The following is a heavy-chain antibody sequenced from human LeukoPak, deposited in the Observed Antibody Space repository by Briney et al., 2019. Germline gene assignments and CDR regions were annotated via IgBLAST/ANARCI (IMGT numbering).Heavy chain of an antibody. CDR2: ITPIIGTT. CDR1: GGTFNTHI. V-gene: IGHV1-69*08. D-gene: IGHD1-26*01. J-gene: IGHJ5*02. Sequence: SVKVSCTSSGGTFNTHIFNWVRQAPGQGLEWMGRITPIIGTTKYAQRFQGRVTITADTSTSTAYLELRGLTYEDSAVYYCTRVTLRGSKYNWFDPWGQGTHVSVSS. CDR3: TRVTLRGSKYNWFDP.